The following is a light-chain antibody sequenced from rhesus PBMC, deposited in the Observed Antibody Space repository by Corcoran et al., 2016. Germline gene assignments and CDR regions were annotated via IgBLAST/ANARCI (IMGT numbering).Light chain of an antibody. CDR1: QSVNSY. CDR3: QQYNKWPLT. V-gene: IGKV3S9*01. Sequence: EIVMTQSPATLSLSPGERATLSCRASQSVNSYVAWYQQKPEQAPRPLIYDGSNRATGIPDRLSGTGSWTAFTLTIRSLEPEDFAVYYCQQYNKWPLTLGGGTKVEIK. CDR2: DGS. J-gene: IGKJ4*01.